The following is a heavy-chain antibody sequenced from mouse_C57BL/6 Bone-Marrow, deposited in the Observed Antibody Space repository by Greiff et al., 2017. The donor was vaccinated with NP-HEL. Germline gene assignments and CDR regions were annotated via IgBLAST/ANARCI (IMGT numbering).Heavy chain of an antibody. CDR1: GYTFTSYW. CDR2: IYPGSGST. Sequence: QVQLQQSGAELVKPGASVKMSCKASGYTFTSYWITWVKQRPGQGLEWIGDIYPGSGSTNYNEKFKSKATLTVDTSSSTAYMQLSSLTSEDSAVYYCARGFITTVVATWNFDYWGQGTTLTVSS. D-gene: IGHD1-1*01. V-gene: IGHV1-55*01. CDR3: ARGFITTVVATWNFDY. J-gene: IGHJ2*01.